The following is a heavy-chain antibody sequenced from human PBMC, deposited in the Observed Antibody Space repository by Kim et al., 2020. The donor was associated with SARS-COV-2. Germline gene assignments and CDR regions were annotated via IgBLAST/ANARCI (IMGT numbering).Heavy chain of an antibody. CDR3: AREEGPLDY. Sequence: TIYYADSVEGRFTISRDNSKNTLHLQMNSLAAEDSAVYFCAREEGPLDYWGQGTLVTVSS. J-gene: IGHJ4*02. CDR2: TI. V-gene: IGHV3-33*01.